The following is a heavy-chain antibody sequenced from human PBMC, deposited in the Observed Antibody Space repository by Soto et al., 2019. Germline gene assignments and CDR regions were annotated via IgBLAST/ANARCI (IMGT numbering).Heavy chain of an antibody. CDR2: IIPLFGTT. J-gene: IGHJ4*02. D-gene: IGHD3-9*01. Sequence: QVQLVQSGAEVKKPGSSVRVSCKASGDTFSTYAIYWVRQAPGQGLEWMGGIIPLFGTTHYSQNVQGRVTITADASTGTAYLELNSLMSEDTDVYFCTRERGDYDILTGFSKVGNLDSLGQGTLVTVSS. V-gene: IGHV1-69*01. CDR3: TRERGDYDILTGFSKVGNLDS. CDR1: GDTFSTYA.